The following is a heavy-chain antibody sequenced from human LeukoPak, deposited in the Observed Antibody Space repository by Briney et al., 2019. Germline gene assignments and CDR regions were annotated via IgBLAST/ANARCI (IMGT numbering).Heavy chain of an antibody. CDR1: GGSISSYY. CDR3: ARLYDSSRGLDY. V-gene: IGHV4-59*08. CDR2: IYYSGST. J-gene: IGHJ4*02. Sequence: SETLSHTCTVSGGSISSYYWSWIRQPPGKGLEWIGYIYYSGSTNYNPSLKSRVTISVDTSKNQFSLKLSSVTAADTTVYYCARLYDSSRGLDYWGQGTLVTVSS. D-gene: IGHD3-22*01.